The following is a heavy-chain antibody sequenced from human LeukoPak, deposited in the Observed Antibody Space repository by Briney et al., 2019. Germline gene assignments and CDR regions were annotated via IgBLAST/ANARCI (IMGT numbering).Heavy chain of an antibody. CDR2: IWYDGSHK. CDR1: GFIFSTYG. J-gene: IGHJ6*03. Sequence: GGSLRLSCAASGFIFSTYGIHWVRQAPGKGLDWVALIWYDGSHKFYADSVKGRFTISRDNSRDTLYLQMNSLRAEDTAVYYCARVSSLVQDYYYMDVWGKGTTVTVSS. D-gene: IGHD2-2*01. V-gene: IGHV3-33*01. CDR3: ARVSSLVQDYYYMDV.